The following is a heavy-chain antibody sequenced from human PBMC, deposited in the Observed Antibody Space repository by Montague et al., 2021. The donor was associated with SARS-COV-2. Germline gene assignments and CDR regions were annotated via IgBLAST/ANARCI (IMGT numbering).Heavy chain of an antibody. J-gene: IGHJ3*02. Sequence: VKPTQTLTLTCTFSGFSLSTSGMRASWIRQPPGKSLEWLARIDWDDDKFYSTSLKTRLTISKDTSKNQVVLTMTNMDPVDTATYYCARSYYDILTKYYDAFDIWGQGTMVTVSS. D-gene: IGHD3-9*01. V-gene: IGHV2-70*04. CDR2: IDWDDDK. CDR3: ARSYYDILTKYYDAFDI. CDR1: GFSLSTSGMR.